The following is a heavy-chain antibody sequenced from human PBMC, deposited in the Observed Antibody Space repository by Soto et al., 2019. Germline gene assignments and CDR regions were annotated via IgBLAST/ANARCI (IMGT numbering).Heavy chain of an antibody. CDR2: ISAYNGNT. CDR1: GYTFTSYG. CDR3: ARDWADSDYYDSSGYYPGY. J-gene: IGHJ4*02. D-gene: IGHD3-22*01. Sequence: QVQLVQSGAEVKKPGASVKVSCKASGYTFTSYGISWVRQAPGQGLEWMGWISAYNGNTNYAQKLQGRVTMTTDTSTSTAYMALRRLRSDDTAVYYCARDWADSDYYDSSGYYPGYWGQGTLVIVSS. V-gene: IGHV1-18*01.